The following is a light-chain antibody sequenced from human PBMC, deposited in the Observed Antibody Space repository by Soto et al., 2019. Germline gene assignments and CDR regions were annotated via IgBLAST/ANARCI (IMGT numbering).Light chain of an antibody. CDR3: QQYDTSPPLT. Sequence: EIVLTQSPGTLSLSPGDRATLSCRASQSVTSNYLAWYQQKPGQAPRLLLYGASRRAIGIPDRSSGSGSGTDFTLTISRLEPEDFAVYYCQQYDTSPPLTFGGGTKVEIK. V-gene: IGKV3-20*01. J-gene: IGKJ4*01. CDR2: GAS. CDR1: QSVTSNY.